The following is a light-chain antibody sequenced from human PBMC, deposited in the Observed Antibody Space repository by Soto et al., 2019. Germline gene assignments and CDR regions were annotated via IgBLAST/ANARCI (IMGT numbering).Light chain of an antibody. CDR2: DAS. V-gene: IGKV3-11*01. CDR1: QSVSSN. J-gene: IGKJ1*01. Sequence: EIVMTQSSATLSVSPGERATLSCRASQSVSSNLAWYQQKPGQAPRLLIYDASKRATGIPARFSGSGFGTDYTLTISSLEPEDFAVYYCQQRSKWRTFGQGTKVDIK. CDR3: QQRSKWRT.